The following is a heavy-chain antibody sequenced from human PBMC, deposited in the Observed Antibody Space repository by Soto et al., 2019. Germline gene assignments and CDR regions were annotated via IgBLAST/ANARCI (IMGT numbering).Heavy chain of an antibody. CDR1: GFTFSSYA. CDR2: ISGSGGST. CDR3: AKIESYSGCDWVHFDY. J-gene: IGHJ4*02. D-gene: IGHD5-12*01. Sequence: EVQLLESGGGLVQPGGSLRLSCAASGFTFSSYAMSWVRQAPGKGLEWVSAISGSGGSTYYADSVKGRFTISRDNSKNTRYLQMNGLGAEDTAVYYCAKIESYSGCDWVHFDYWGQGTLVTVSS. V-gene: IGHV3-23*01.